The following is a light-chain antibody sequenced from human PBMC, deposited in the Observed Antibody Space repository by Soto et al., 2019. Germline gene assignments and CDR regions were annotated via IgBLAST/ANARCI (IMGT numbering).Light chain of an antibody. J-gene: IGLJ1*01. CDR3: SSYTSGTAYV. V-gene: IGLV2-14*01. CDR1: SSDVGGYNY. CDR2: EVS. Sequence: QSALTQPASVSGSPGQSITISCTGTSSDVGGYNYVSWYQLHPGKAPKLMVYEVSNRPSGVSNRFSGSKSGNTASLTISGLQAEDEADYYCSSYTSGTAYVFGTGTKVTVL.